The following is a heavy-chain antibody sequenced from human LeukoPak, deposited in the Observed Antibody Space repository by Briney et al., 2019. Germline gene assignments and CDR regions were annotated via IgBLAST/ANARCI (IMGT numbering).Heavy chain of an antibody. Sequence: GGSLRLSCAASGFTFSDYYMSWIRQAPGKGLEWVSYISSSGSTIYYADSVKGRFTISRDNAKNSLYLQMNSLRAEDTAVYYCARDRRFLEWLLRRDHNRNYYYYGMDVWGQGTTVTVSS. CDR2: ISSSGSTI. J-gene: IGHJ6*02. CDR3: ARDRRFLEWLLRRDHNRNYYYYGMDV. V-gene: IGHV3-11*01. D-gene: IGHD3-3*01. CDR1: GFTFSDYY.